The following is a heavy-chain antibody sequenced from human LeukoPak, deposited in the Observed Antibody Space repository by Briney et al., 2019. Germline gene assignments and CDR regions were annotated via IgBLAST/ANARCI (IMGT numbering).Heavy chain of an antibody. CDR2: INHSGST. J-gene: IGHJ4*02. CDR3: ARYQVGADYYFDK. Sequence: PSETLSLTCAVSGGSFSGYYWSWVRQPPGKGLEWIGEINHSGSTNYNPSLKSRVTISLDTSKNQFTLRLTSVTAADTAVYYCARYQVGADYYFDKWGQGTLVTVSS. V-gene: IGHV4-34*01. D-gene: IGHD2-2*01. CDR1: GGSFSGYY.